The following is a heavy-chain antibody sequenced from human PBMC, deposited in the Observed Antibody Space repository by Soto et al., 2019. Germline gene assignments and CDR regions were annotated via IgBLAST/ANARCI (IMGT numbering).Heavy chain of an antibody. J-gene: IGHJ4*02. Sequence: QVKLVQSGAEEKKPGASVKVSAKASGYTFTGYALHWVRQAPGQSLEWMGGINAGNGNTKYSQKFQGRVTITRDTSASTAYMELSSLRSEDTAVYYCARSIVVVTALDYWGQGTLVTVSS. CDR2: INAGNGNT. V-gene: IGHV1-3*05. CDR1: GYTFTGYA. CDR3: ARSIVVVTALDY. D-gene: IGHD2-21*02.